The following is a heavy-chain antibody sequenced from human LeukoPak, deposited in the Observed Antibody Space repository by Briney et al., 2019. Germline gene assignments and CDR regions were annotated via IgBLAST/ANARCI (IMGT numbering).Heavy chain of an antibody. CDR3: ARGPITMVRGFIPNAFDI. V-gene: IGHV4-59*01. Sequence: SETLSLTCTVSGGSLSSYYWSWVRQPPGKGLEWIGYIYYSGSTNYNPSLTSRVTISVDTSKNQFSLKLSSVTAADTAVYYCARGPITMVRGFIPNAFDIWGQGTMVTVSS. D-gene: IGHD3-10*01. CDR2: IYYSGST. CDR1: GGSLSSYY. J-gene: IGHJ3*02.